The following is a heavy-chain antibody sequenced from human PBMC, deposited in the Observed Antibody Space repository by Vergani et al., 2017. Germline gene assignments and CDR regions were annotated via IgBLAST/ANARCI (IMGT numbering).Heavy chain of an antibody. J-gene: IGHJ4*02. Sequence: EVQLAESGGGLVQPGGSLRLSCAASGFNFSGYIMNWVRQAPGKGLEWVSYISTGSSGSDTIFYADFVNGRFTVSRDNAKNSLYLQMNSLRAEDTAVYYCAREHWANFDYWGQGTLVTVSS. CDR3: AREHWANFDY. D-gene: IGHD3-16*01. CDR1: GFNFSGYI. V-gene: IGHV3-48*01. CDR2: ISTGSSGSDTI.